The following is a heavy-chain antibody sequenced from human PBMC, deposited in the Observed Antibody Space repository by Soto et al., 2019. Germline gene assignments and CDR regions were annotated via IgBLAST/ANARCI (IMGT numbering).Heavy chain of an antibody. J-gene: IGHJ5*02. CDR1: GYTFFTYD. D-gene: IGHD5-12*01. CDR2: ISTYSGDT. V-gene: IGHV1-18*01. Sequence: QVHLVQSGVEVKTPGASVKVSCQASGYTFFTYDISWVRQAPGQGLEWMGWISTYSGDTKYAQKFQGRVTMTTDTSTTTAYLERRCLRSDDTAVYYCARHHGPTTSENWFDPWGQGALVTVSS. CDR3: ARHHGPTTSENWFDP.